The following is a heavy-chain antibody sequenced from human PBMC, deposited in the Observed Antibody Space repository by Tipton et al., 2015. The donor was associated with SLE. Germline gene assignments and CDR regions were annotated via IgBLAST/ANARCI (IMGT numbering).Heavy chain of an antibody. V-gene: IGHV4-59*01. CDR2: IFYTGSV. D-gene: IGHD1-26*01. J-gene: IGHJ2*01. CDR3: ARRVPHRYYFDL. CDR1: GGSISNSY. Sequence: LSLTCTVSGGSISNSYWTWIRQPPGKGLEWIGSIFYTGSVHDNPSLTSRVTMSLDTSKSQFSRRLTSVSAADTAMYFCARRVPHRYYFDLWGRGTLVTVSS.